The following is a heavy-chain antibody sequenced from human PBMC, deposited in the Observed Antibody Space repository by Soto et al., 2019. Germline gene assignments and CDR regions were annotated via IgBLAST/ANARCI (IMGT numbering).Heavy chain of an antibody. D-gene: IGHD2-15*01. J-gene: IGHJ6*02. CDR2: ISGTGRNT. CDR3: TRDCSGGSCYTRSWYYYGMDV. CDR1: GFTFSSYA. V-gene: IGHV3-23*01. Sequence: PGGSLRLSCAASGFTFSSYAMSWVRQAPGKGLQWVSSISGTGRNTYYTDSVKGRFTISRDDSKSIAYLQMNSLKTEDTAVYYCTRDCSGGSCYTRSWYYYGMDVWGQGTTVTAP.